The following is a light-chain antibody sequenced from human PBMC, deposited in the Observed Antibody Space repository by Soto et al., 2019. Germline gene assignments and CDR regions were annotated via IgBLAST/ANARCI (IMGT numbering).Light chain of an antibody. Sequence: QSVLTQSPAASASLGASVKLTCTLSSGHSSYAIAWHQQQPEKGPRYLMKLNSDGSHSKGDGIPDRFSGSSSGAERYPTIARLQSEDEADYYCQTWGTGIHVVFGGGTKVTVL. CDR2: LNSDGSH. J-gene: IGLJ2*01. V-gene: IGLV4-69*01. CDR1: SGHSSYA. CDR3: QTWGTGIHVV.